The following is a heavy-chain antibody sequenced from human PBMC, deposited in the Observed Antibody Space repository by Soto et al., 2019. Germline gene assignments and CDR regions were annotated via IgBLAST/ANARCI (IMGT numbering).Heavy chain of an antibody. CDR2: IYNSATT. D-gene: IGHD7-27*01. CDR3: ARGRYCLTGRCFPNWFDS. J-gene: IGHJ5*01. CDR1: GDSISNLDYF. Sequence: QVQLLESGPGLVKPSQTLSLPCSVSGDSISNLDYFCAWIRQPPGQALEYIGYIYNSATTYYNTSFESRVAISVDTSKSQFSLTVTSVTAADTAVYFCARGRYCLTGRCFPNWFDSWGQGALVTVSS. V-gene: IGHV4-30-4*01.